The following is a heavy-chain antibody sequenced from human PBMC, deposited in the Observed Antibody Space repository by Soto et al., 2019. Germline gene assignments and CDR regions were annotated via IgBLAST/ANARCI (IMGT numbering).Heavy chain of an antibody. D-gene: IGHD3-16*01. J-gene: IGHJ6*03. CDR2: IYYSGST. CDR3: ATYDSPYFYMDV. CDR1: GGSISSYY. V-gene: IGHV4-59*08. Sequence: SETLSLTCTVSGGSISSYYWSWIRQPPGKGLEWIGYIYYSGSTNYNPSLKSRVTISVDTSKNQFSLKLSSVTAADTAVYYCATYDSPYFYMDVWGKGTTVTV.